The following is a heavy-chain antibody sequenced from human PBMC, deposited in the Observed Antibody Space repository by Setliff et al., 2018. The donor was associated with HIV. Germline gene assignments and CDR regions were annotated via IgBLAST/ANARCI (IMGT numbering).Heavy chain of an antibody. CDR1: GGSFNNHA. CDR3: ARAARGGLQYGPTGHAFDI. CDR2: ISPILGTT. Sequence: SVKVSCKAAGGSFNNHAISWVRQAPGQGLEWVGGISPILGTTNSGPRFHGRVTITADKSTNTVYIELSSLRSEDTALYYFARAARGGLQYGPTGHAFDIWGQGTMVTV. V-gene: IGHV1-69*10. D-gene: IGHD1-1*01. J-gene: IGHJ3*02.